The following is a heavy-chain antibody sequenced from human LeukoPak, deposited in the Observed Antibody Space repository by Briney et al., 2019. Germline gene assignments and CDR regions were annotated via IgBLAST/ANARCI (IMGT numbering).Heavy chain of an antibody. J-gene: IGHJ4*02. CDR2: INHSGST. D-gene: IGHD2-2*01. V-gene: IGHV4-34*01. CDR3: ARGPPQNCSSTSCHFDY. Sequence: PSETLSLTCAVYGGSFSGYYWSWIRQLPGKGLEWIGEINHSGSTNYNPSLKSRVTISVDTSKNQFSLKLSSVTAADTAVYYCARGPPQNCSSTSCHFDYWGQGTLVTVSS. CDR1: GGSFSGYY.